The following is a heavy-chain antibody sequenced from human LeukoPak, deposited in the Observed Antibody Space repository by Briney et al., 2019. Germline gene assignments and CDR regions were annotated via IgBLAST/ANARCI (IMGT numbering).Heavy chain of an antibody. CDR1: GFTFSSYS. J-gene: IGHJ3*02. CDR2: ISSSSSYI. D-gene: IGHD4-23*01. CDR3: ARGWRKVVTGAFDI. Sequence: GGSLRLSCAASGFTFSSYSMNWVRQAPGKRLEWVSSISSSSSYIYYADSVKGRFTISRDNAKNSLYLQMNSLRAEDTAVYYCARGWRKVVTGAFDIWGQGTMVTVSS. V-gene: IGHV3-21*01.